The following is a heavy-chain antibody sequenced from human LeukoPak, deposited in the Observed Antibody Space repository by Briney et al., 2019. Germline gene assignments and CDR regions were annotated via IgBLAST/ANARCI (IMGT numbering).Heavy chain of an antibody. CDR1: GFTFSSYS. Sequence: GGSLRLSCAASGFTFSSYSMNWVRQAPGKGLEWVSSISSSSSYIYYADSVKGRFTISRDNAKNSLYLQMNSLRAEDTAVYYCASSLYSSGWSTKGYFDYWGQGTLVTVSS. D-gene: IGHD6-19*01. V-gene: IGHV3-21*01. CDR3: ASSLYSSGWSTKGYFDY. J-gene: IGHJ4*02. CDR2: ISSSSSYI.